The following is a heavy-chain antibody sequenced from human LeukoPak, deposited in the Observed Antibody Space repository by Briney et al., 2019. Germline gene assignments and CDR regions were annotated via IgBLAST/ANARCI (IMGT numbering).Heavy chain of an antibody. J-gene: IGHJ6*02. CDR2: ISSSSSTI. CDR3: ARGGGLDV. Sequence: GGSLRLSCAASGFTFSSHSMNRVRQAPGKGLEWVSYISSSSSTIYYADSVKGRFTISRDNAKNSLYLQMSNLRAEDTAVYFCARGGGLDVWGQGATVTVSS. D-gene: IGHD3-16*01. CDR1: GFTFSSHS. V-gene: IGHV3-48*04.